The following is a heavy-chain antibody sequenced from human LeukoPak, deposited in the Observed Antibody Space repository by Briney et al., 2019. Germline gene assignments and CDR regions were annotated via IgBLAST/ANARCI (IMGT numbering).Heavy chain of an antibody. D-gene: IGHD2-21*02. CDR1: GYTFTSRD. J-gene: IGHJ1*01. CDR3: SRGAGAVGDL. Sequence: ASVKVSCKASGYTFTSRDINWLRQATGQGLEWMGWMTPGGGNTTYAQKFQGRVTMTRDTSISTVYMELSSLTSEDTAVYYCSRGAGAVGDLWGQGTLVTVSS. V-gene: IGHV1-8*01. CDR2: MTPGGGNT.